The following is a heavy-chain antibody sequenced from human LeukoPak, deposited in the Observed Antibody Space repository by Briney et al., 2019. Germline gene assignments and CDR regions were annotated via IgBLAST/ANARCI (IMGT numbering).Heavy chain of an antibody. Sequence: GASVKVSCKASGYTFTSYDINWVRQATGQGLEWMGWMNPNSGNTGYAQKFQGRVTMTRNTSISTAYMELSSLRSEDTAVYYCARDLSFDIVGSSRYYYYMDVWGKGTTVTISS. D-gene: IGHD5-12*01. CDR1: GYTFTSYD. CDR2: MNPNSGNT. J-gene: IGHJ6*03. CDR3: ARDLSFDIVGSSRYYYYMDV. V-gene: IGHV1-8*01.